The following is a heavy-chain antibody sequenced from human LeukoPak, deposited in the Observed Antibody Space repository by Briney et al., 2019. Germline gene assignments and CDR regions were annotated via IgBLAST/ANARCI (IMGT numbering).Heavy chain of an antibody. Sequence: GASVKVSCKASGYVFTANYIHWVRQAPGQGLEWMGWINPKTGGTNSAQRFQGRVTMARDTSLRATYMELSRLGSDDTAIYFRARSDYPYQTDYWGQGTLVTVSS. CDR1: GYVFTANY. J-gene: IGHJ4*02. D-gene: IGHD2-21*01. CDR3: ARSDYPYQTDY. CDR2: INPKTGGT. V-gene: IGHV1-2*02.